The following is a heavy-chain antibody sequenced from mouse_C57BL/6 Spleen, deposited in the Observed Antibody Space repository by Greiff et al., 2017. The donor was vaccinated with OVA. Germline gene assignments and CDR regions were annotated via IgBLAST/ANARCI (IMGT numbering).Heavy chain of an antibody. D-gene: IGHD2-3*01. Sequence: QVQLQQSGAELVRPGTSVKVSCKASGYAFTNYLIEWVKQRPGQGLEWIGVINPGSGGTNYNEKFKGKATLTADKSSSTAYMQLSSLTSEDSAVYFCARRWLLRNWYFDVWGTGTTVTVSS. CDR2: INPGSGGT. CDR3: ARRWLLRNWYFDV. V-gene: IGHV1-54*01. J-gene: IGHJ1*03. CDR1: GYAFTNYL.